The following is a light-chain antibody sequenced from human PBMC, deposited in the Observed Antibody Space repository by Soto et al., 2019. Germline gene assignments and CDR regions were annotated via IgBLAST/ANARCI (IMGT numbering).Light chain of an antibody. CDR2: DAS. CDR3: QQYNNWPWT. V-gene: IGKV3-15*01. CDR1: QSVRSN. J-gene: IGKJ1*01. Sequence: EIVMSQSPATLSVSTGDRVTLSCRASQSVRSNLAWYQRKPGQAPRLLIYDASTRATGIPARFSGSGSGAEFTLTISSLQSEDFAIYYCQQYNNWPWTFGQGTKVDIK.